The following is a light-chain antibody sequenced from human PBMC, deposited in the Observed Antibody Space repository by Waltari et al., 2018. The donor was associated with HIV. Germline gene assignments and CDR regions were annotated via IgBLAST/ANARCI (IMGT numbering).Light chain of an antibody. V-gene: IGKV3-11*01. CDR1: QSVSGY. CDR3: HQRSNWPQT. Sequence: EIELTQSPATLSLSPGERATLSCRASQSVSGYLAWYQQKPGQAPRLLIYDASSRATGIPARFSGSESGTDFTLTISSLEPEDFAVYYCHQRSNWPQTFGQGTKVEIK. J-gene: IGKJ1*01. CDR2: DAS.